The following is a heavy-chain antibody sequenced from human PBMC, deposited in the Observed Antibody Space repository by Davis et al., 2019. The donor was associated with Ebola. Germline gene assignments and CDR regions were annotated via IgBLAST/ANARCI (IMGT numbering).Heavy chain of an antibody. CDR2: IYYSGST. V-gene: IGHV4-31*03. CDR3: ATSHYDFWSGYLGGFDY. D-gene: IGHD3-3*01. Sequence: PSETLSLTCTVSGGSISSGGYYWSWIRQHPGKGLEWIGYIYYSGSTYYNPSLKSRVTISVDTSKNQFSLKLSSVTAADTAVYYCATSHYDFWSGYLGGFDYWGQGTLVTVSS. J-gene: IGHJ4*02. CDR1: GGSISSGGYY.